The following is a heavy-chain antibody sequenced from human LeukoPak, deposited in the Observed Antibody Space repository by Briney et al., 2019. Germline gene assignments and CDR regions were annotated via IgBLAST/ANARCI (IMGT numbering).Heavy chain of an antibody. D-gene: IGHD6-6*01. CDR2: ISSSSSYI. CDR1: GFTFSSYA. V-gene: IGHV3-21*01. CDR3: ARARAGSSPGFDY. Sequence: GGSLRLSCAASGFTFSSYAMSWVRQAPGKGLEWVSSISSSSSYIYYADSVKGRFTISRDNAKNSLYLQMNSLRAEDTAVYYCARARAGSSPGFDYWGQGTLVTVSS. J-gene: IGHJ4*02.